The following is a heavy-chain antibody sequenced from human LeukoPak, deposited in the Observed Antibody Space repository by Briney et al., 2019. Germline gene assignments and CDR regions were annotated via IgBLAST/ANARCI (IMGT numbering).Heavy chain of an antibody. V-gene: IGHV6-1*01. Sequence: SQTLSLTCAISGDSVSSNSAAWNWIRQSPSRGLEWLGRTYYRSKWYNDYAVSVKSRITINPDASKNQFSLQLNSVTPEDTAVYYCARDGYMATQMPSYYFDYWGQGTLVTVSS. CDR2: TYYRSKWYN. J-gene: IGHJ4*02. CDR1: GDSVSSNSAA. CDR3: ARDGYMATQMPSYYFDY. D-gene: IGHD5-12*01.